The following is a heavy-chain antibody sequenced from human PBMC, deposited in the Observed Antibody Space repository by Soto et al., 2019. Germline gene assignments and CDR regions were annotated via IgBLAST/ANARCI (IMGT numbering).Heavy chain of an antibody. D-gene: IGHD3-16*02. CDR2: ISSSGSTI. V-gene: IGHV3-48*03. CDR3: ARDRYHPVEMATFHFDY. CDR1: GFTFSSYE. J-gene: IGHJ4*02. Sequence: EVQLVESGGGLVQPGGSLRLSCAASGFTFSSYEMNWVRQAPGKGLEWVSYISSSGSTIYYADSVKGRFTISRDNAKNSLYLQMNSMRAEDTAVYYCARDRYHPVEMATFHFDYWGQGTLVTVSS.